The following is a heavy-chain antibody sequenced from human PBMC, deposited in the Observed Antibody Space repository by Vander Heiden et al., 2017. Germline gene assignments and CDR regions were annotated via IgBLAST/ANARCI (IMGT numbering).Heavy chain of an antibody. J-gene: IGHJ4*02. CDR1: GGSFSGYY. V-gene: IGHV4-34*02. CDR2: INESGST. Sequence: QVQLPQWGAGLLKPSETLSLTCAVHGGSFSGYYWTWIRQPPGKGLEWNGEINESGSTNYNPSLKSRVTISGDTSKNQFSLRLTSVTAADTAVYYCARRGRLPFDYWGQGTLVTVSS. CDR3: ARRGRLPFDY. D-gene: IGHD6-25*01.